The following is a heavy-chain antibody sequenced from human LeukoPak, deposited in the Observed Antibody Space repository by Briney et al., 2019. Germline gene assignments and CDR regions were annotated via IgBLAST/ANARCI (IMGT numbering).Heavy chain of an antibody. D-gene: IGHD6-13*01. V-gene: IGHV4-39*01. CDR1: GGSISSSSYY. CDR3: ARRGSSWAPHYYYYMGV. CDR2: IYYSGST. Sequence: SETLSLTCTVSGGSISSSSYYWGWIRQPPGKGLEWIGSIYYSGSTYYNPSLKSRVTISVDTSKNQFSLKLSSVTAADTAVYLLARRGSSWAPHYYYYMGVWGKGTTVTISS. J-gene: IGHJ6*03.